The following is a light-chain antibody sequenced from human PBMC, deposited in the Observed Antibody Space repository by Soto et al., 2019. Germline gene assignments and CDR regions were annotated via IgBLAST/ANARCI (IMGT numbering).Light chain of an antibody. V-gene: IGKV3-20*01. Sequence: EIVLTQSPGTLSLSPGERATLSCRASQSFSSTSLAWYQQKPGQAPRLLIYGTSNRATGIPDRFSRSGSGTDFTLTISRLEPEDFAVYYCQQYGSSPGFTFGPGTKVDIK. CDR1: QSFSSTS. CDR3: QQYGSSPGFT. CDR2: GTS. J-gene: IGKJ3*01.